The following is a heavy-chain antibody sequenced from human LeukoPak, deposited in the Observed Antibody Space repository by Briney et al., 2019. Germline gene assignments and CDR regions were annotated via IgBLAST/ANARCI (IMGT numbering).Heavy chain of an antibody. CDR1: GFTFSTYN. CDR3: ARPSINDYGDFGY. J-gene: IGHJ4*02. Sequence: GGSLRLSCAASGFTFSTYNMHWVRQAPGKGLEWVSSISGTSRSTYIYYADSVKGRFTISRDNAENSLDLQMNSLRAEDTAVHYCARPSINDYGDFGYWGQGTLVTVSS. V-gene: IGHV3-21*01. D-gene: IGHD4-17*01. CDR2: ISGTSRSTYI.